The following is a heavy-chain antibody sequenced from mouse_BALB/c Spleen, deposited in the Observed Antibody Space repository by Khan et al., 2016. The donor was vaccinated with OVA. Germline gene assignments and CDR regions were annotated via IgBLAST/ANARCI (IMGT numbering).Heavy chain of an antibody. CDR3: ARSVTITTLVATDFDY. D-gene: IGHD1-1*01. CDR2: ISYSGRT. V-gene: IGHV3-2*02. J-gene: IGHJ2*01. Sequence: EVQLQESGPDLVNPSQSLSLTCTVTGYSITSDYAWNWIRQFPGNKLEWMGYISYSGRTSYNPSLKSRISITRDTSKNQVFLQLNSVTTEDTATYCCARSVTITTLVATDFDYWGQGTTLTVSS. CDR1: GYSITSDYA.